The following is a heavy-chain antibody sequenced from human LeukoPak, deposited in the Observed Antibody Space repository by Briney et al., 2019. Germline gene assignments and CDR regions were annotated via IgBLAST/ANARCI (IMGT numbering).Heavy chain of an antibody. CDR1: GFTISNYW. CDR3: VRQAGVS. CDR2: IKGDGSEK. V-gene: IGHV3-7*01. Sequence: GGSLRLSCAASGFTISNYWMTWVRQAPGKGLEWVSNIKGDGSEKNYVDSVKGRFTISRDNAKNSLYLQMNSLRVKDTALYYCVRQAGVSWGQGTLVTVSS. J-gene: IGHJ5*02. D-gene: IGHD6-19*01.